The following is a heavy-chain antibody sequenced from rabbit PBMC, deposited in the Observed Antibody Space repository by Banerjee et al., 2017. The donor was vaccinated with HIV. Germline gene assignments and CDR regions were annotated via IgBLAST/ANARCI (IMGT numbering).Heavy chain of an antibody. D-gene: IGHD1-1*01. V-gene: IGHV1S40*01. CDR2: MDTGDGST. J-gene: IGHJ4*01. CDR3: ARADASGSGLNYGL. Sequence: QSLEESGGDLVKPGASLTLTCTASGFSFNNYYYMCWVRQAPGKGLEWIGCMDTGDGSTYYASWVNGRFTISKTSTTVDLKMTSLTAADTATYFCARADASGSGLNYGLWGQGTLVTVS. CDR1: GFSFNNYYY.